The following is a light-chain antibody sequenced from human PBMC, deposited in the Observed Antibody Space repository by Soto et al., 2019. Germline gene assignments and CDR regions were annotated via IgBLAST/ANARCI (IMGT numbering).Light chain of an antibody. J-gene: IGLJ1*01. Sequence: QSVLTQPPSASGTPGQRVTISCSGSSSNIGSNYVYWYQQLPGTAPKLLIYRNNQRPSGVPDRFSGSKSGTSASLAISGLQAEDEADYYCASSPSSSSYVFGTGTKVTVL. CDR1: SSNIGSNY. CDR3: ASSPSSSSYV. V-gene: IGLV1-47*01. CDR2: RNN.